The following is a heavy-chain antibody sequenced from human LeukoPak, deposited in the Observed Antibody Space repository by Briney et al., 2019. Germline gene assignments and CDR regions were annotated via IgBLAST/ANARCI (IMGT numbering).Heavy chain of an antibody. CDR1: GLSFSDSY. J-gene: IGHJ4*01. CDR2: ISGMGHDI. D-gene: IGHD4-23*01. V-gene: IGHV3-11*01. CDR3: STGPRSLPY. Sequence: PGGSLRLSCVVSGLSFSDSYMTWIRQTPGMGLESLACISGMGHDIYYADSVKGRFTISRDNAKNSLYLQMNSLRPEDTALYYCSTGPRSLPYWGPGTLVTVSS.